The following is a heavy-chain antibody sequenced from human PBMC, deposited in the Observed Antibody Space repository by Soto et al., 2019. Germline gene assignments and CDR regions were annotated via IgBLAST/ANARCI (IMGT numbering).Heavy chain of an antibody. Sequence: SETLSLTCTVSGGSISRYYWSWIRQPTGKGLEWIGYIYYSGSTNYNPSLKSRVTISVDTSKNQFSLKLSSVTAADTAVYYCARRVLGYCTNGVCRTGEYYYYYMDVWGKGTTVTVSS. D-gene: IGHD2-8*01. CDR1: GGSISRYY. CDR3: ARRVLGYCTNGVCRTGEYYYYYMDV. CDR2: IYYSGST. V-gene: IGHV4-59*08. J-gene: IGHJ6*03.